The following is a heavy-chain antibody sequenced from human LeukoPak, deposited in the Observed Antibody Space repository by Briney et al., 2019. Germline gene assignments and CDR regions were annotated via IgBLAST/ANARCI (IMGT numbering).Heavy chain of an antibody. CDR3: ARARQTSKDYYDSSALDY. V-gene: IGHV1-2*04. Sequence: ASVKVSCKASGYTFTNYAINWVRQAPGQGLEWMGWINPNSGGTNYAQKFQGWVTMTRDTSISTAYMELSRLRSDDTAVYYCARARQTSKDYYDSSALDYWGQGTLVTVSS. CDR2: INPNSGGT. D-gene: IGHD3-22*01. J-gene: IGHJ4*02. CDR1: GYTFTNYA.